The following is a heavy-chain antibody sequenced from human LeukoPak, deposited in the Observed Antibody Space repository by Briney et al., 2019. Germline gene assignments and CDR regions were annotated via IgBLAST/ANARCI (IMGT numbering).Heavy chain of an antibody. CDR1: GFTFSDYA. Sequence: GGSLRLSCAASGFTFSDYAMTWVRQAAGKGLEWVSSISDAGRRTYYTDSVKGRFTISREDSKKAVYLEMSTLRVEDTAIYFCGRHDSFIPFWGQGTLVTVSS. CDR2: ISDAGRRT. CDR3: GRHDSFIPF. D-gene: IGHD3-16*02. J-gene: IGHJ4*02. V-gene: IGHV3-23*01.